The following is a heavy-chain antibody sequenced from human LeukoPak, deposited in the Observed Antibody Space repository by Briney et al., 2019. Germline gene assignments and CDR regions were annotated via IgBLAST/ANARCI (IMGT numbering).Heavy chain of an antibody. CDR2: ISYDGSNK. J-gene: IGHJ6*02. V-gene: IGHV3-30*04. Sequence: PGGSLRLSCAASGFTFSSYAMHWVRQAPGKGLEWVAVISYDGSNKYYADSVKGRFTISRDNSKNTLYLQMNSLRAEDTAVYYCARTPPDDYGDENYGMDVWGQGTTVTVSS. CDR3: ARTPPDDYGDENYGMDV. D-gene: IGHD4-17*01. CDR1: GFTFSSYA.